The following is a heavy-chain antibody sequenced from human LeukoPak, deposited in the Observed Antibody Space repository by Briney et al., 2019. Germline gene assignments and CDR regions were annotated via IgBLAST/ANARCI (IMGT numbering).Heavy chain of an antibody. CDR3: VKSPSDGLDV. Sequence: GGSLRLSCSASGFTFSSYPMHWVRQAPGKGLEYVSTIFTDGHITTYAASVKGRFTTSRDNSKDTLYLQMSSLRPEDTAVYYCVKSPSDGLDVWGQGATVTVSS. V-gene: IGHV3-64D*06. J-gene: IGHJ6*02. CDR2: IFTDGHIT. CDR1: GFTFSSYP.